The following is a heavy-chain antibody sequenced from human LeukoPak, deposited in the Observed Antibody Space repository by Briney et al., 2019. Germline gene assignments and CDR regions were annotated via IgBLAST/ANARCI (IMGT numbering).Heavy chain of an antibody. CDR1: GFTFSSYW. J-gene: IGHJ2*01. CDR2: IKQDGSEK. Sequence: PSGRSPRLSCAASGFTFSSYWMSWVRQAPGKGLEWVANIKQDGSEKYYVDSVKGRFTISRDNAKNSLYLQMNSLRAEDTAVYYCARDPAYSGHEVPGYFDLWGRGTLVTVSS. CDR3: ARDPAYSGHEVPGYFDL. V-gene: IGHV3-7*03. D-gene: IGHD5-12*01.